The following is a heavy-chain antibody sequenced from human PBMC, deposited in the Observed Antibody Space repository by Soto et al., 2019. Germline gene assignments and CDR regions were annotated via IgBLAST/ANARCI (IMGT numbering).Heavy chain of an antibody. CDR3: ARYAGFPVCGVIDHVFDI. CDR1: GFTFRDYA. V-gene: IGHV3-23*01. D-gene: IGHD3-10*01. CDR2: LSGSLNSA. Sequence: EVQVLQSGGGLGQPGGSLRLSCAAGGFTFRDYAMSWVRQAPGKGLEWVATLSGSLNSAFYADSVKGRFTISRVSSDNIHYLQMTILQDEDPAVYDCARYAGFPVCGVIDHVFDIWGQGTLVTVSS. J-gene: IGHJ3*02.